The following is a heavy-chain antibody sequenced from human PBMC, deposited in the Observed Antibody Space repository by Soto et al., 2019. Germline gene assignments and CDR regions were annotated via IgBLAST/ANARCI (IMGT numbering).Heavy chain of an antibody. CDR3: ARERGNYFDP. V-gene: IGHV4-30-4*01. J-gene: IGHJ5*02. D-gene: IGHD1-7*01. Sequence: SETLSLTCTVSGDSITSGDYYWSWIRQPPGKGLEWIGYIYHSGRAFNNPSLKSRLTLSVDTSKNHFSLRLSSVSAADTAVYFCARERGNYFDPWGQGTLVTVSS. CDR2: IYHSGRA. CDR1: GDSITSGDYY.